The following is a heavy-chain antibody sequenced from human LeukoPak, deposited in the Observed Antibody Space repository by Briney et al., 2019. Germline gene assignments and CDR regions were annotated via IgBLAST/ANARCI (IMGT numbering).Heavy chain of an antibody. D-gene: IGHD4-17*01. CDR2: IYPGDSDT. J-gene: IGHJ4*02. CDR3: ARREPNYAYGVDY. CDR1: GYRFTSYW. Sequence: GESLEISCKGSGYRFTSYWIAGVRQVPGKGLEGMGIIYPGDSDTRYSPSFQGHVTISADQSISTAYLHWSSLKASDTAMYYCARREPNYAYGVDYWGQGTLVTVSS. V-gene: IGHV5-51*01.